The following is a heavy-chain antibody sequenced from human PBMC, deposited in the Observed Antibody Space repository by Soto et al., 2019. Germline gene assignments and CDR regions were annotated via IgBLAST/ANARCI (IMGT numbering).Heavy chain of an antibody. V-gene: IGHV3-48*03. Sequence: EVQVVELGGGLVQSGGSLRLSCAASGFIFSSYEMNWVRQAPGKGLEWISYIDFTGKTIHYADSVKGRFSISRDNAKNSVHLQMISLRGDDTAVYYCARGRGLSGSYYSFDIWGQGTMVTVSS. CDR2: IDFTGKTI. D-gene: IGHD1-26*01. CDR1: GFIFSSYE. CDR3: ARGRGLSGSYYSFDI. J-gene: IGHJ3*02.